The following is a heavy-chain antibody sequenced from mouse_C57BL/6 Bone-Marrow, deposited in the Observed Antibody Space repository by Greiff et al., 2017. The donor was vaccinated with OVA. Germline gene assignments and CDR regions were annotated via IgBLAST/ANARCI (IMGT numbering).Heavy chain of an antibody. Sequence: VKLQQSGAELVRPGTSVKMSCKASGYTFTNYWIGWAKQRPGHGLEWIGDIYPGGGYTNYNEKFKGKATLTADKSSSTAYMQFSSLTSEDSAIYYCARRGLLRYFDYWGQGTTLTVSS. D-gene: IGHD1-1*01. V-gene: IGHV1-63*01. J-gene: IGHJ2*01. CDR1: GYTFTNYW. CDR3: ARRGLLRYFDY. CDR2: IYPGGGYT.